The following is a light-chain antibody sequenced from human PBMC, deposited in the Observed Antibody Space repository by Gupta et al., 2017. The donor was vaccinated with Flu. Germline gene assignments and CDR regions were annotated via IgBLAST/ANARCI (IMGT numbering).Light chain of an antibody. CDR3: QQYNNWLWT. CDR2: GPS. V-gene: IGKV3-15*01. Sequence: PATLSVSPGERATLSCRASQSVGSNLAWYQQRPGQAPRLLVYGPSTRATDIPDRFSGSGSGTEFTLTISSLESEDSAVYYCQQYNNWLWTFGQGTKVEVK. J-gene: IGKJ1*01. CDR1: QSVGSN.